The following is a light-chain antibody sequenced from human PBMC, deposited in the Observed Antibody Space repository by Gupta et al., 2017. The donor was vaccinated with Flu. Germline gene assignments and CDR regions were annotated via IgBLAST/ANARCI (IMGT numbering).Light chain of an antibody. Sequence: QTVVTQERSLTVSLGGTGTLTCACSTGAVTSDHYPNWFRQKPGQAPGALIYNTNNKHSWPPARFSCSLLGGKAALSLSDVQPEDEAEYYCLLKCSCTWVFGGGTKLTVL. J-gene: IGLJ3*02. V-gene: IGLV7-43*01. CDR1: TGAVTSDHY. CDR3: LLKCSCTWV. CDR2: NTN.